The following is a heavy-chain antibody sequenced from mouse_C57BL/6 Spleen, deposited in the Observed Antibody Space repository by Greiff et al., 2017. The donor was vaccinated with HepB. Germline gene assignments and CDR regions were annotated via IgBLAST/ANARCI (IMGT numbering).Heavy chain of an antibody. Sequence: QVQLKESGPELVKPGASVKISCKASGYAFSSSWMNWVKQRPGKGLEWIGRIYPGDGDTNYNGKFKGKATLTADKSSSTAYMQLSSLTSEDSAVYFCAREGSNSLDYWGQGTTLTVSS. J-gene: IGHJ2*01. CDR1: GYAFSSSW. D-gene: IGHD2-5*01. CDR3: AREGSNSLDY. CDR2: IYPGDGDT. V-gene: IGHV1-82*01.